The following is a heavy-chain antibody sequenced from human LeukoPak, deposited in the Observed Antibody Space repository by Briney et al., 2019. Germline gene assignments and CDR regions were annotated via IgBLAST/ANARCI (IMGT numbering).Heavy chain of an antibody. V-gene: IGHV4-61*02. D-gene: IGHD3-3*01. Sequence: SETLSLTCTVSGGSISSGSYYWSWIRQPAGKGLEWIGRIYTSGSTNYNPSLKSRVTISVDTSKNQFSLKLSSVTAADTAVYYCARITIFLRAFDIWGQGTMVTVSS. CDR2: IYTSGST. CDR3: ARITIFLRAFDI. CDR1: GGSISSGSYY. J-gene: IGHJ3*02.